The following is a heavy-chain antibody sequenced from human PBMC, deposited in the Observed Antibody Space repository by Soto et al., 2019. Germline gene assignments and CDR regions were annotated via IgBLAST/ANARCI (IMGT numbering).Heavy chain of an antibody. J-gene: IGHJ4*02. V-gene: IGHV3-23*01. CDR3: AKVRDVYNGYFDY. Sequence: PGGSLRLSCAASGFTFSSHAMGWVRQVPGKGLEWVSAISAGGGSTYYADSVKGRFAISRDNSKDTLFLQMNSLRAEDTALYYCAKVRDVYNGYFDYWGQGTLVTVSS. CDR2: ISAGGGST. CDR1: GFTFSSHA. D-gene: IGHD1-1*01.